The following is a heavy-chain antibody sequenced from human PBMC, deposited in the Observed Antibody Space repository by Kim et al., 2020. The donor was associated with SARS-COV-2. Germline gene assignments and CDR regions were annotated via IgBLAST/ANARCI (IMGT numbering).Heavy chain of an antibody. J-gene: IGHJ5*02. CDR2: ISWNSGNI. CDR3: AKDTQLRYFDWSPGWFDP. V-gene: IGHV3-9*01. D-gene: IGHD3-9*01. Sequence: GGSLRLSCVASGFIFDDYAMHWVRQAPGEGLEWVSGISWNSGNIGYADSAKGRFTISRDNAKNSLYLQMNSLRAEDTALYYCAKDTQLRYFDWSPGWFDPWGQGPLVTVSS. CDR1: GFIFDDYA.